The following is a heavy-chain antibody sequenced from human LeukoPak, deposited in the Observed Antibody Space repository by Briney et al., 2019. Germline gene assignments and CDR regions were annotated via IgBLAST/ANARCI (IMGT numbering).Heavy chain of an antibody. Sequence: GASVKVSCKASGYTFTGYYMHWVRQAPGQGLEWMGWINPNSGGTNYAQKFQGRVTMTRDTSISTAYMGLSRLRSDDTAVFYCARAGAYDTTGYYRGADYWGQGTLVTVSS. V-gene: IGHV1-2*02. J-gene: IGHJ4*02. D-gene: IGHD3-22*01. CDR2: INPNSGGT. CDR1: GYTFTGYY. CDR3: ARAGAYDTTGYYRGADY.